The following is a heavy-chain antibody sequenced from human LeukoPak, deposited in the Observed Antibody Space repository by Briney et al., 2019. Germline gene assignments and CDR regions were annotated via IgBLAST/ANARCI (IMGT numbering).Heavy chain of an antibody. Sequence: GGSLRLSCAASGFSFSTLSMNWVRQAPGKGLEWVSSISTSSSYIYYADSVKGRFTISRDNAKRSLYLQMNGLRAEDTAVYYCASRGVVTGWYDAFDIWGQGTMVTVSS. CDR1: GFSFSTLS. CDR3: ASRGVVTGWYDAFDI. CDR2: ISTSSSYI. D-gene: IGHD1-14*01. J-gene: IGHJ3*02. V-gene: IGHV3-21*01.